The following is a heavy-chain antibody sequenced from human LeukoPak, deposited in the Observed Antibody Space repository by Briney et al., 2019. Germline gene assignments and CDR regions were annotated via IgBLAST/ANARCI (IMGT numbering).Heavy chain of an antibody. CDR3: ARVAFDYYGSASYYPPLDY. Sequence: GGSLRLSCAASGFTFSSYSMNWVRQAPGKGLEWVSYISSSSSTIYYADSVKGRFTISRDNAKNSLYLQMNSLRAEDTAVYYCARVAFDYYGSASYYPPLDYWGQGTLVTVSS. V-gene: IGHV3-48*01. CDR1: GFTFSSYS. D-gene: IGHD3-10*01. J-gene: IGHJ4*02. CDR2: ISSSSSTI.